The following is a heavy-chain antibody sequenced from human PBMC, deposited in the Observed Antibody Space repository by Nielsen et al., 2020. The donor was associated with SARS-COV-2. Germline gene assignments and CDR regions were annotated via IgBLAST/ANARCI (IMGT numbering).Heavy chain of an antibody. V-gene: IGHV3-30-3*01. CDR3: AKAPGRDDAFDI. J-gene: IGHJ3*02. CDR1: GFTFSSYA. Sequence: GGSLRLSCAASGFTFSSYAMHWVRQAPGKGLEWVAVISYDGSNKYYADSVKGRFTISRDNAKNSLYLQMNSLRAEDTALYYCAKAPGRDDAFDIWGQGTMVTVSS. CDR2: ISYDGSNK.